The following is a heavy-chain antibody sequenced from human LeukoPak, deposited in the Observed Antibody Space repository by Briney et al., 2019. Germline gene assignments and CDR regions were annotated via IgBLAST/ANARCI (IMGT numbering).Heavy chain of an antibody. CDR3: ARAGRSWSAGYYFDY. V-gene: IGHV4-59*01. D-gene: IGHD6-13*01. CDR1: VGSISNYY. J-gene: IGHJ4*02. CDR2: IYYSGST. Sequence: SETLSLTCTVSVGSISNYYWSWIRQPPGKGLECVGYIYYSGSTDYNPSLKSRVTISLDTSKNQFSLNLSSVTAADTAVYYCARAGRSWSAGYYFDYWGQGTLVTVSS.